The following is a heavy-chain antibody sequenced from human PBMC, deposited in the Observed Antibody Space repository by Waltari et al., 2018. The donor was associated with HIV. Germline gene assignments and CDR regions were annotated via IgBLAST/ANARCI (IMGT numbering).Heavy chain of an antibody. D-gene: IGHD2-2*01. V-gene: IGHV1-8*01. CDR1: GYTFTSYD. J-gene: IGHJ4*02. CDR3: ARALDRGYCSSTSCFFDY. Sequence: QVQLVQSGAEVKKPGASVKVSCKDSGYTFTSYDINWVRPATGQGLEWMGWMNPNSGNTGYAQKFQGRVTMTRDTSISTAYMELSSLRSDDTAVYYCARALDRGYCSSTSCFFDYWGQGPLVTVSS. CDR2: MNPNSGNT.